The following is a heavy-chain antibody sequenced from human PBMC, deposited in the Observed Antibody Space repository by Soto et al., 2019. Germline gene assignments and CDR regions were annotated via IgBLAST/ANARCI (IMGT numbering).Heavy chain of an antibody. CDR3: ARALAIVVVPAGGFYYYGMDV. Sequence: GSLRLSCAASGFTFSSYGMHWARQAPGKGLEWVAVIWYDGSNKYYADSVKGRFTISRDNSKNTLYLQMNSLRAEDTAVYYCARALAIVVVPAGGFYYYGMDVWGQGTTVTVSS. CDR1: GFTFSSYG. D-gene: IGHD2-2*03. J-gene: IGHJ6*02. V-gene: IGHV3-33*01. CDR2: IWYDGSNK.